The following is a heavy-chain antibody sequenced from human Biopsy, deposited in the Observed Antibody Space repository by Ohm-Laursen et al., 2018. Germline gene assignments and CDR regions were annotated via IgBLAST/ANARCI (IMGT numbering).Heavy chain of an antibody. CDR3: ARDDAVTVIRGLYY. V-gene: IGHV4-59*01. J-gene: IGHJ4*02. CDR2: IYYSGTT. CDR1: GGSISSDY. Sequence: SETLSLTCRVSGGSISSDYWNWIRQPPGKGLEWIGYIYYSGTTDYSPSLKSRVTISIDKSKNQFFPKLSSVTAEDTAVYYCARDDAVTVIRGLYYWGQGALVTVSS. D-gene: IGHD2-21*02.